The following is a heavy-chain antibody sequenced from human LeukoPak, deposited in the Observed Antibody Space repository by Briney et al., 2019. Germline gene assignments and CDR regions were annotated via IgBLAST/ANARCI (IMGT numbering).Heavy chain of an antibody. CDR3: VRGGVWGLSSNWLES. V-gene: IGHV3-13*04. CDR1: GFTFSSHD. CDR2: FIPAGDR. J-gene: IGHJ5*01. Sequence: PGGSLRLSRAASGFTFSSHDMHWVRQAAGKGLEWVSGFIPAGDRYYAESVKGRFTISRENAKSSLYLEMNSLRVGDTAVYYCVRGGVWGLSSNWLESWGQGTLVIVSS. D-gene: IGHD7-27*01.